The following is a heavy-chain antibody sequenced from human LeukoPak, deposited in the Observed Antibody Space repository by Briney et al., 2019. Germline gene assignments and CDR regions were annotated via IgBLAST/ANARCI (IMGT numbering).Heavy chain of an antibody. V-gene: IGHV3-7*01. J-gene: IGHJ4*02. CDR1: GFTFRAYW. Sequence: HPGGSLRLSCAASGFTFRAYWMSWVRQAPGKGLEWVANINQDGSEKDYVDSVKGRFTISRDNARNSLYLQMNTLRAEDTAVYFCARLRYTHGKNFDYWGQGALVTVSS. CDR2: INQDGSEK. CDR3: ARLRYTHGKNFDY. D-gene: IGHD1-1*01.